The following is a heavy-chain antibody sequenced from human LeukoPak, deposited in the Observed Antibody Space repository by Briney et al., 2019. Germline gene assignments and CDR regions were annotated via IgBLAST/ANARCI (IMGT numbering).Heavy chain of an antibody. J-gene: IGHJ4*02. Sequence: GGSLRLSCAASGFTFSSYAMSWVRQTPGKGLEWVANIKPDGSEGYYMDSVKGRFTISRDNAKKLLFLQMHSLRDEDTAVYYCATDWGNVYHFDYWGQGILVTVSS. CDR2: IKPDGSEG. CDR3: ATDWGNVYHFDY. V-gene: IGHV3-7*01. CDR1: GFTFSSYA. D-gene: IGHD3-16*01.